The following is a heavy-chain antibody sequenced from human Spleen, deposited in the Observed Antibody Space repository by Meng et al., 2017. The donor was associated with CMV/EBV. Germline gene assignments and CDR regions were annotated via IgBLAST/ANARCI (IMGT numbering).Heavy chain of an antibody. CDR1: GGSISSYF. V-gene: IGHV4-59*01. CDR2: IYYTGST. Sequence: SETLSLTCTVSGGSISSYFWSWIRQPPGKGLEWIGYIYYTGSTNYNPSLKNRVTISVDTSKNQFSLKLSSVTAADTALYYCARGFYFDYWGQGTLVTVSS. CDR3: ARGFYFDY. J-gene: IGHJ4*02.